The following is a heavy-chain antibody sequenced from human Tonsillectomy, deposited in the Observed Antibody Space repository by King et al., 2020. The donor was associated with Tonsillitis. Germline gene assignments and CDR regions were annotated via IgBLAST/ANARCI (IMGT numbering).Heavy chain of an antibody. Sequence: VQLQESGPGLVKPSQTLSLTCTVSGGSISSGNYYWSWIRQPAGKGLEWIGRIYTSGSTNYNPSLKSRVTISADTSKNQFSLRLSSVTAADTAAYFCARGYYDSTAYYDAFDIWGQGTMVTVSS. J-gene: IGHJ3*02. CDR3: ARGYYDSTAYYDAFDI. V-gene: IGHV4-61*02. CDR2: IYTSGST. CDR1: GGSISSGNYY. D-gene: IGHD3-22*01.